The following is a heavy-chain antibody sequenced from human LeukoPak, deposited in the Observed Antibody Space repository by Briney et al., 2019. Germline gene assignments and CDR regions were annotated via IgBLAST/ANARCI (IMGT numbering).Heavy chain of an antibody. V-gene: IGHV3-53*01. Sequence: GGSLRLSCAASGFTVSSNYMSWVRQAPGKGLEWVSVIYSGGNTYYADSVKGRFTISRDNAKNSLYLQMNSLRAEDTAVYYCAGPRLFTMMDYWGQGTLVTVSS. J-gene: IGHJ4*02. CDR2: IYSGGNT. D-gene: IGHD3-22*01. CDR1: GFTVSSNY. CDR3: AGPRLFTMMDY.